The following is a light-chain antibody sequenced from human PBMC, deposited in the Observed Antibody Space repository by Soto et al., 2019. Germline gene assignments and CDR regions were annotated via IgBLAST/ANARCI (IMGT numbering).Light chain of an antibody. CDR3: QTWDTGIQV. CDR1: SGHSSYA. V-gene: IGLV4-69*01. J-gene: IGLJ3*02. CDR2: LNSDGRH. Sequence: QLVLTQSPSASASLGASVKLTCTLSSGHSSYAIAWHQQQPEKGPRYLMKLNSDGRHTKGDGIPDRFSGSSSGAERHLTISSLQSEDEADYYCQTWDTGIQVFGGGTKLTVL.